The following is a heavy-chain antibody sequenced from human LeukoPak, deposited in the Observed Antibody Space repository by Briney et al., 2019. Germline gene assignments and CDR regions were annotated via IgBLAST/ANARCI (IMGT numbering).Heavy chain of an antibody. J-gene: IGHJ4*02. CDR3: ARTYGSGSLDY. V-gene: IGHV3-48*01. CDR1: GFTFSNHN. Sequence: GGSLRLSCAASGFTFSNHNMDWVRQAPGKGLEWISYISGRGEAIFYADSVQGRFTISRDNAKNSIYLQMNGLTTEDTAVYYCARTYGSGSLDYGGQGTLVTVSS. D-gene: IGHD2-15*01. CDR2: ISGRGEAI.